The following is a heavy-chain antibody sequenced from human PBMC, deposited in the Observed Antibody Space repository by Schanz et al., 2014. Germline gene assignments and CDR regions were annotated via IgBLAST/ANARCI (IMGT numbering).Heavy chain of an antibody. Sequence: EVQLVESGGGLVKPGGSLRLSCAASEFTFSSYKMNWVRQAPGKGLEWVSSISSSGSYIHYADSVKGRFTISRDNSKNTLYLQMNTLRAEDTAVYYCARDRGYCSGGSCLTFDYWGQGTLVTVSS. CDR1: EFTFSSYK. J-gene: IGHJ4*02. CDR3: ARDRGYCSGGSCLTFDY. V-gene: IGHV3-21*01. D-gene: IGHD2-15*01. CDR2: ISSSGSYI.